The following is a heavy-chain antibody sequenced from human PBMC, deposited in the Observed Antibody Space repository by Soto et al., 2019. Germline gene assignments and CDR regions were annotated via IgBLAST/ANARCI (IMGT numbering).Heavy chain of an antibody. V-gene: IGHV3-64*01. CDR3: ARTSQYYFDY. Sequence: EVQLVESGGGLVQPGGSLRLSCAASGFTFSSYAMYWVRQAPGKGLEYVSAINSNGGSTYYANSVKGRFTISRDNSKNMLYLQMGSLRAEDMAVYYCARTSQYYFDYWGQGTLVTVSS. J-gene: IGHJ4*02. CDR2: INSNGGST. CDR1: GFTFSSYA.